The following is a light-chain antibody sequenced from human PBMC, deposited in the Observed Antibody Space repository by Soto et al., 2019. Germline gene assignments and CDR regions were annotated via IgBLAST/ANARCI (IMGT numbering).Light chain of an antibody. V-gene: IGLV2-14*01. Sequence: QSVLTQPASVSGSPGQSITISCTGTSSDVGVYNSVSWYQQHPGKAPKLLIYGVSNRPSGFSNRFSVSKSGNTASLTISGLQAEDEADYYCSSYAGSSTLVFGTGTKVTVL. CDR3: SSYAGSSTLV. CDR1: SSDVGVYNS. J-gene: IGLJ1*01. CDR2: GVS.